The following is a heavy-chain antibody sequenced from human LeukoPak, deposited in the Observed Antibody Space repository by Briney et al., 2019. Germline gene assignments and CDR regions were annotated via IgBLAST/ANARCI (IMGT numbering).Heavy chain of an antibody. D-gene: IGHD3-16*02. V-gene: IGHV4-39*07. CDR3: AKSNSYGLVDI. CDR1: GGSINTPNYY. J-gene: IGHJ3*02. CDR2: IFYSGGT. Sequence: SETLSLTCTVSGGSINTPNYYWGWVRQTPGRGLEWLGNIFYSGGTYYSPSLTSRVTISLDTSRNQFSLTLNSVTAADTAVYYCAKSNSYGLVDIWGQGTMVTVSS.